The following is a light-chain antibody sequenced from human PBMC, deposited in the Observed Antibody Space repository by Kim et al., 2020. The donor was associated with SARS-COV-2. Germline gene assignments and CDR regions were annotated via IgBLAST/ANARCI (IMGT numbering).Light chain of an antibody. CDR2: YDS. V-gene: IGLV3-21*04. CDR1: SFGSKS. J-gene: IGLJ2*01. Sequence: SYELTQPPSVSVAPGKTARASCGGNSFGSKSVHWYKQKSGQAPVLVIYYDSDRPLGIPERFSGSNSGNTATLTISRVEAGDEADYYCQVWDSSSDHRVVF. CDR3: QVWDSSSDHRVV.